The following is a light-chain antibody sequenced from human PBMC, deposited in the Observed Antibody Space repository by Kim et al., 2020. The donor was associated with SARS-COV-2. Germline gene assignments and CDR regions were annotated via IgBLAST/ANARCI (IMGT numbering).Light chain of an antibody. V-gene: IGLV3-19*01. J-gene: IGLJ3*02. Sequence: AGSVALGQTVRITCQGDSRRSYYASWYQQKPGQAPVLVFYGKNNRPSGIPDRFSGSSSGNTASLTITGAQAEDEADYYCNSRDTSGFGGGTQRTVL. CDR2: GKN. CDR1: SRRSYY. CDR3: NSRDTSG.